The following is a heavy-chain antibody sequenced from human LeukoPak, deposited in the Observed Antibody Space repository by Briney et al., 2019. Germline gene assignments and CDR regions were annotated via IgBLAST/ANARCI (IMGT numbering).Heavy chain of an antibody. V-gene: IGHV4-59*01. CDR3: ATLRFLEWSDAFDI. Sequence: SETLSLTCTVSGGSISSYYWSWIRQPPGKGLEWIGYIYYSGSTNYNPSLKSRVTISVDTSKNQFSLKLSSVTAADTAVYYCATLRFLEWSDAFDIWGQGTMVTVSS. CDR2: IYYSGST. J-gene: IGHJ3*02. CDR1: GGSISSYY. D-gene: IGHD3-3*01.